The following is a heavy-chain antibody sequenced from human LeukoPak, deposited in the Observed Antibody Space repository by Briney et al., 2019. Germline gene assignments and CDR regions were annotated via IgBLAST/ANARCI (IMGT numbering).Heavy chain of an antibody. V-gene: IGHV4-38-2*01. J-gene: IGHJ4*02. Sequence: GSLRLSCAASGFTFDDYGMSWVRQAPGKGLEWIGGIYHSGSTYYNPSLKSRVTISVDTSKNHFSLKLNSVTAADTAVYYCASCSSGWAYYFDYWGQGTLVTVSS. D-gene: IGHD6-19*01. CDR1: GFTFDDYG. CDR3: ASCSSGWAYYFDY. CDR2: IYHSGST.